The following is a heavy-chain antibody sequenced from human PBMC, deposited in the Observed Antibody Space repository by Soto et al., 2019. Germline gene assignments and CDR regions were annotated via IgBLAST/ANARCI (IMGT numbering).Heavy chain of an antibody. V-gene: IGHV3-53*04. CDR1: GFTVSSDY. J-gene: IGHJ5*02. D-gene: IGHD1-7*01. CDR3: ARFQGNWNYGKNWFDP. Sequence: PGGSLRLSCAASGFTVSSDYMSWVRQAPGKGLEWVSVIYSGGSTYYADSVKGRFTISRHNSKNTLYLQMNSLRAEDTAVYYCARFQGNWNYGKNWFDPWGQGTLVTVSS. CDR2: IYSGGST.